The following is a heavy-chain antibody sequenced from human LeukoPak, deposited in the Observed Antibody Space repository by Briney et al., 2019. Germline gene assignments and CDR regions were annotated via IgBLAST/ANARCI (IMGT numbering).Heavy chain of an antibody. CDR2: ISSSSSYI. D-gene: IGHD6-6*01. CDR3: ARTDSSSSGYFDY. V-gene: IGHV3-21*01. J-gene: IGHJ4*02. CDR1: GFTFSSYS. Sequence: GGSLRLSCAASGFTFSSYSMNWVRQAPGKGLEWVSSISSSSSYIYYADSVKGRFTISRDNAKNSLYLQMNSLGVEDTAIYFCARTDSSSSGYFDYWGQGTLVTVSS.